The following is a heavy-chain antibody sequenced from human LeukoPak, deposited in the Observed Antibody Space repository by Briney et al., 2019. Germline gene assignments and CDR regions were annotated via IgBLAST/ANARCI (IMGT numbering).Heavy chain of an antibody. CDR1: GYTFTGYY. CDR2: IIPILGIA. J-gene: IGHJ4*02. CDR3: ARVGTYYYDTAFDY. D-gene: IGHD3-22*01. Sequence: SVKVSCKASGYTFTGYYMHWVRQAPGQGLEWMGRIIPILGIANYAQKFQGRVTITADKSTSTAYMELSSLRSEDTAVYYCARVGTYYYDTAFDYWGQGTLVTVSS. V-gene: IGHV1-69*04.